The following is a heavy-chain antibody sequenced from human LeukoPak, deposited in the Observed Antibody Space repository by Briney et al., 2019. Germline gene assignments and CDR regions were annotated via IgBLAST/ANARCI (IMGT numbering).Heavy chain of an antibody. CDR2: IRYDGSYK. V-gene: IGHV3-30*02. Sequence: GGSLRLSCAASGFTFSSYGMHWVRQAPGKGLEWVAFIRYDGSYKYYADSVKGRFTISRDNSKNTLYLQMNSLRAEDTAVYYCAKIAAAGTKYFQHWGQGTLVTVSS. CDR3: AKIAAAGTKYFQH. J-gene: IGHJ1*01. CDR1: GFTFSSYG. D-gene: IGHD6-13*01.